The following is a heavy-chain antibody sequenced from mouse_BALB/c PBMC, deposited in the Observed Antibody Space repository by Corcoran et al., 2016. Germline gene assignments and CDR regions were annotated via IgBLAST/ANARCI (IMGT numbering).Heavy chain of an antibody. CDR2: VNPYNGGT. V-gene: IGHV1-19*01. Sequence: EVQLQQSVPELVKPGASVKMSCKASGYTFTDYYMDWVKQSHGESFEWIGRVNPYNGGTSYNQKFKGKATLTVDKSSSTAYMELNSLTSEDSAVYYCARGHYYGYFFDYWGQGTTLTVSS. CDR1: GYTFTDYY. J-gene: IGHJ2*01. D-gene: IGHD1-2*01. CDR3: ARGHYYGYFFDY.